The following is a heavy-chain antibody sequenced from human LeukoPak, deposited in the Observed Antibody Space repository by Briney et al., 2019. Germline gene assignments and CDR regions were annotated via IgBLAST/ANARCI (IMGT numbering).Heavy chain of an antibody. CDR1: GGSVSSGSHH. J-gene: IGHJ4*02. CDR3: ARVHSSDYLPTFFDY. Sequence: MPSETLSLTCTVSGGSVSSGSHHWSWIRQPPGKGLEWIAYIYYSGSTNYNPSLKSRVTISVDTSKNQFSLRLTSVTAADTAVYYCARVHSSDYLPTFFDYWGQGTLVTVSS. CDR2: IYYSGST. V-gene: IGHV4-61*01. D-gene: IGHD3-22*01.